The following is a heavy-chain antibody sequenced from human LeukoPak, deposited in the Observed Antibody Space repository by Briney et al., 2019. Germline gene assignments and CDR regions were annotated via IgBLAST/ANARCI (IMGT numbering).Heavy chain of an antibody. J-gene: IGHJ4*02. D-gene: IGHD2-15*01. CDR2: ISGTGGST. V-gene: IGHV3-23*01. Sequence: GGSLRLSCSTSGFTCSNYDMNWVRQAPGEGLEWVSAISGTGGSTYYADSVKGRFTISRDNSKNTLYLQMNSLRAEDTAVYHCAKEGRLLPLCWGQGTLVTVSS. CDR1: GFTCSNYD. CDR3: AKEGRLLPLC.